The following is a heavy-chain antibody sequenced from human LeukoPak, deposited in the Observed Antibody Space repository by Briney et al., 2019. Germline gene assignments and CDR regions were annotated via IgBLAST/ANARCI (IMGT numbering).Heavy chain of an antibody. Sequence: GGSLRLSCAASGFTFNNYGMHWVRQAPDKGLEWVALISYDGSDTYYADSVKGRFTISRDNSKNTLFLQMISLRPDDTAVYYCAKSHANSGTYHSFFDYWGQGTLVTVSS. CDR3: AKSHANSGTYHSFFDY. V-gene: IGHV3-30*18. J-gene: IGHJ4*02. CDR2: ISYDGSDT. D-gene: IGHD1-26*01. CDR1: GFTFNNYG.